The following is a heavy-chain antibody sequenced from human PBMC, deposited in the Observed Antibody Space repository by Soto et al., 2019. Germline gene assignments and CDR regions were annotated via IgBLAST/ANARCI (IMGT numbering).Heavy chain of an antibody. CDR1: GYTFTGYY. V-gene: IGHV1-2*04. CDR2: INPNSGGT. CDR3: ARGGVTTYYYFDY. Sequence: VKVSCKASGYTFTGYYMHWVRQAPGQGLEWMGWINPNSGGTNYAQKFQGWVTMTRDTSISTAYMELSRLRSDDTAVYYCARGGVTTYYYFDYWGQGTLVTVSS. D-gene: IGHD4-4*01. J-gene: IGHJ4*02.